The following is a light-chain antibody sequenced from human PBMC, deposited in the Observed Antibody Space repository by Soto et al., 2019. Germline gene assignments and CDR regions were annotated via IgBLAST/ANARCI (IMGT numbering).Light chain of an antibody. CDR2: DVT. J-gene: IGLJ1*01. Sequence: QSVLTQPASVSGSPGQSITISCTRTSSDVGGYDYVSWYQQHPGKAPKLMIYDVTNRPSGVSNRFSGSKSGNTASLTISGLQAEDEADYYCISYASINTYVFGTGTKVIVL. CDR1: SSDVGGYDY. V-gene: IGLV2-14*01. CDR3: ISYASINTYV.